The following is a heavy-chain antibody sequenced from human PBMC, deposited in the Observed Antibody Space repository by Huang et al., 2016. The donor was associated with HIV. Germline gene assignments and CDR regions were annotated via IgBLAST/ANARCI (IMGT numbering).Heavy chain of an antibody. CDR2: LSAYNGNT. CDR3: ARGGIWNYDY. J-gene: IGHJ4*02. Sequence: GASVKVSCKVSGYTFTNYGISWVRQAPGQRLEWMGWLSAYNGNTNYAQKLQDRFTMTIETSTSTAYMELRSLTSDDTAVYYCARGGIWNYDYWGQGTLVTVSS. V-gene: IGHV1-18*04. CDR1: GYTFTNYG. D-gene: IGHD1-7*01.